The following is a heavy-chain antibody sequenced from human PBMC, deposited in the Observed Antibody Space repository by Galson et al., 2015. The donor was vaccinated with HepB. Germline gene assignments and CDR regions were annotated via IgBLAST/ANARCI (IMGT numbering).Heavy chain of an antibody. CDR3: AREVGIFTIFGVVINPSFDY. CDR2: ISAYNGNT. Sequence: SVKVSCKASGYTFTSYGISWVRQAPGQGLEWMGWISAYNGNTNYAQKLQGRVTMTTDTSTSTAYMELRSLRSDDTAVYYCAREVGIFTIFGVVINPSFDYWGQGTLVTVSS. D-gene: IGHD3-3*01. CDR1: GYTFTSYG. V-gene: IGHV1-18*01. J-gene: IGHJ4*02.